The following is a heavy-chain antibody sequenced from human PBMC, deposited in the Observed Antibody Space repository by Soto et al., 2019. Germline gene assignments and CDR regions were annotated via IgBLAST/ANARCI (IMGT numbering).Heavy chain of an antibody. J-gene: IGHJ6*02. V-gene: IGHV5-51*01. CDR3: ARHGLLSPYSSGWTPLKGYYGMDV. D-gene: IGHD6-19*01. Sequence: SGESLKISCKGSGYSFTSYWIGWVRQMPGKGLEWMGIIYPGDSDTRYSPSFQGQVTISADKSISTAYLQWSSLKASDTAMYYCARHGLLSPYSSGWTPLKGYYGMDVWGQGTTVTVSS. CDR1: GYSFTSYW. CDR2: IYPGDSDT.